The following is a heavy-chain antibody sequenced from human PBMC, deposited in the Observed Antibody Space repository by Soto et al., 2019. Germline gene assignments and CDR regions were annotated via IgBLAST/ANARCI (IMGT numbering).Heavy chain of an antibody. CDR2: INPNSGGT. CDR3: ARMGAYFTSDAFDI. V-gene: IGHV1-2*02. CDR1: GYTFTGYY. Sequence: ASVKVSCKASGYTFTGYYMHWVRQAPGQGLEWMGWINPNSGGTNYAQKFQGRVTMTRDTSISTAYMELSRLRSDDTAVYYCARMGAYFTSDAFDIWGQGTMVTVSS. J-gene: IGHJ3*02. D-gene: IGHD3-16*01.